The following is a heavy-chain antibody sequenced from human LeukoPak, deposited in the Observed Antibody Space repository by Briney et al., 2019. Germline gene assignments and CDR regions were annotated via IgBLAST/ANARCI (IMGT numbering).Heavy chain of an antibody. V-gene: IGHV4-4*02. CDR2: IYHTGST. CDR3: ARIRAGGGFDY. Sequence: SETLSLTCAVSGGSISSSNWWSWVRQPPGKGLEWIGEIYHTGSTNDNPALKSRVTISVDKSKNQFSLKLSSVTAADTAVYYCARIRAGGGFDYWGQGTLVTVSS. CDR1: GGSISSSNW. D-gene: IGHD6-13*01. J-gene: IGHJ4*02.